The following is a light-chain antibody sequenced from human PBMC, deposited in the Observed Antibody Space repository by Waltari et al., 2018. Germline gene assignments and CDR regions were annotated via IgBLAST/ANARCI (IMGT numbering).Light chain of an antibody. Sequence: QSALTQPASVSGSPGQSITISCTGTSSDAGGYNYVSWYQQHPDKAPKLRIYEVSNRPSGVSNRFSGSKSGNTASLTISGLQAENEADYYCSSYTSRSTLVFGGGTKLTVL. CDR1: SSDAGGYNY. CDR2: EVS. CDR3: SSYTSRSTLV. J-gene: IGLJ3*02. V-gene: IGLV2-14*01.